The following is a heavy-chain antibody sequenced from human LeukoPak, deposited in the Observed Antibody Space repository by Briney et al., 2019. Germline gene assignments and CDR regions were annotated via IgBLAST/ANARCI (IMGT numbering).Heavy chain of an antibody. CDR2: IYTSGST. V-gene: IGHV4-4*07. J-gene: IGHJ4*02. CDR1: GGSISSYY. D-gene: IGHD1-26*01. Sequence: NTSETLSLTCTVSGGSISSYYWSWIRQPAGKGLEWIGRIYTSGSTNYNPSLESRVTMSVDTSKNQFSLKLSSVTAADTAVYYCARVGIAGPYDYWGQGTLVTVSS. CDR3: ARVGIAGPYDY.